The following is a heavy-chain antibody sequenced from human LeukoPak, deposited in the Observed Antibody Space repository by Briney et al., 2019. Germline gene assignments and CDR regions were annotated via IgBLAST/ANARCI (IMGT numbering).Heavy chain of an antibody. V-gene: IGHV4-34*01. D-gene: IGHD6-6*01. CDR3: SLFRPPVDY. CDR1: GGSFSGYY. J-gene: IGHJ4*01. Sequence: SETLSLICAVYGGSFSGYYWNWIRQPPRKGLEWIGDINHSGSANYNPSLKSQVSISVDRSKNQYSLKLRSVTAADTAIYYCSLFRPPVDYWGQGTLVTVSS. CDR2: INHSGSA.